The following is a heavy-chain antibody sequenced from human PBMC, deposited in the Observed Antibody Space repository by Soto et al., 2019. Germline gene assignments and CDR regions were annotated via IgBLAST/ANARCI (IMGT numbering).Heavy chain of an antibody. V-gene: IGHV4-59*01. CDR3: ARAGLYCSGGSCYSLDY. CDR1: GGSISSYY. J-gene: IGHJ4*02. Sequence: SETLSLTCTVSGGSISSYYWSWIRQPPGKGLEWIGYIYYSGSTNYNPSLKSRVTISVDTSKNQFSLKLSSMTAADTAVYYCARAGLYCSGGSCYSLDYWGQGTLVTVSS. D-gene: IGHD2-15*01. CDR2: IYYSGST.